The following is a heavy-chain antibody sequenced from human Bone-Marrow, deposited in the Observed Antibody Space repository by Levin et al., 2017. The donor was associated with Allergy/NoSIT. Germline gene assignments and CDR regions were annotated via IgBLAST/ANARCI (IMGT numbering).Heavy chain of an antibody. CDR1: EFTVNDYY. D-gene: IGHD3-10*01. V-gene: IGHV3-66*01. Sequence: PGGSLRLSCAASEFTVNDYYMNWVRQAPGKGLEWVSILYTSGNTYYIDSVKGRFTISRDNSKNTVYLQMNNLRDEDTALYYCARAVRTAMARGYFDFWGQGTLVTVSS. CDR2: LYTSGNT. J-gene: IGHJ4*02. CDR3: ARAVRTAMARGYFDF.